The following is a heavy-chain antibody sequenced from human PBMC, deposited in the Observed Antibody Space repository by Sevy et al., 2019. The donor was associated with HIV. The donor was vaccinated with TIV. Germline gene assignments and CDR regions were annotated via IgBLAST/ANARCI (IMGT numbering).Heavy chain of an antibody. Sequence: SETLSLTCTVSGDSVSTSNKFWGWIRQPPGKGLEWIGSIHLTLSTFYNPSLKSRVIISEDTSKNQFSLRLSSVSAADTAVYYCARTQDGAGSAQGDSTSYPYAGDHYFDRWGRGTLVTVSS. CDR1: GDSVSTSNKF. J-gene: IGHJ4*02. CDR3: ARTQDGAGSAQGDSTSYPYAGDHYFDR. CDR2: IHLTLST. V-gene: IGHV4-39*01. D-gene: IGHD2-21*01.